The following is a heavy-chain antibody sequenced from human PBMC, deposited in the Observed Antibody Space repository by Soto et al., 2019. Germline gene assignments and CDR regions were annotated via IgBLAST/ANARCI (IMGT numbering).Heavy chain of an antibody. Sequence: NVSCESRGGSPNSYTINWVRNAKEQRLEWMGKIITILGIANCEQKFQGRVTISAAKSTSTAYMELSSLRSEDTAVYYCERGTTVDSAYKDILTGYPEYYFDYWGLGTLVNVSS. CDR2: IITILGIA. CDR1: GGSPNSYT. D-gene: IGHD3-9*01. V-gene: IGHV1-69*02. CDR3: ERGTTVDSAYKDILTGYPEYYFDY. J-gene: IGHJ4*02.